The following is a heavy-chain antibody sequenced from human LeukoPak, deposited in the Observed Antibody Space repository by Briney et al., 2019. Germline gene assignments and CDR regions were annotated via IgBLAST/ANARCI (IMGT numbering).Heavy chain of an antibody. J-gene: IGHJ5*02. CDR2: IYTSGST. CDR1: GVSISSYY. Sequence: SETLSLTCTVSGVSISSYYWSWIRQPAGKGLEWIGRIYTSGSTNHNPSLKSRVTMSVDTSKNQFSLKLSSVTAADTAVYYCARVDPGVAGDNNWFDPWGQGTLVTVSS. D-gene: IGHD6-19*01. V-gene: IGHV4-4*07. CDR3: ARVDPGVAGDNNWFDP.